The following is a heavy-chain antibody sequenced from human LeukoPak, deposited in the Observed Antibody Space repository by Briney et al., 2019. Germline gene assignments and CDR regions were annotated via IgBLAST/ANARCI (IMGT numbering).Heavy chain of an antibody. CDR3: ARLLPAEYSSSSGAFDI. J-gene: IGHJ3*02. Sequence: SETLSLTCAVYGGSFSGYYWSWIRQPPGKGLDWIGEINHSGSTNYNPSLTSRVTISVDTSKNQFSLKLRSVTAADTAVYYCARLLPAEYSSSSGAFDIWGQGTMVTVSS. CDR2: INHSGST. V-gene: IGHV4-34*01. CDR1: GGSFSGYY. D-gene: IGHD6-6*01.